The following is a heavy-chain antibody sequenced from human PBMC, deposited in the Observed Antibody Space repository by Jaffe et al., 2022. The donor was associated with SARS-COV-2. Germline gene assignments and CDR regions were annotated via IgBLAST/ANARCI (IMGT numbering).Heavy chain of an antibody. J-gene: IGHJ6*02. Sequence: QVQLVQSGAEVKKPGASVKVSCKASGYTFTSYGISWVRQAPGQGLEWMGWISAYNGNTNYAQKLQGRVTMTTDTSTSTAYMELRSLRSDDTAVYYCARSPTSSFLWFGGYYYGMDVWGQGTTVTVSS. D-gene: IGHD3-10*01. V-gene: IGHV1-18*01. CDR2: ISAYNGNT. CDR1: GYTFTSYG. CDR3: ARSPTSSFLWFGGYYYGMDV.